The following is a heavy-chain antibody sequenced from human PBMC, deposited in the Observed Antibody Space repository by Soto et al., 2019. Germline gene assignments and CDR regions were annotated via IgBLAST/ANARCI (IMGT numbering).Heavy chain of an antibody. CDR3: ARTTLYSSSAHCAFDI. CDR2: VSSSSSYI. Sequence: PGGSLRLSCAASGFTFSSYSMNWVRQAPGKGLEWVSSVSSSSSYIYYADSVKGRFTISRDNAKNSLYLQMNSLRAEDTAVYYCARTTLYSSSAHCAFDIWGQGTMVTVSS. V-gene: IGHV3-21*01. J-gene: IGHJ3*02. CDR1: GFTFSSYS. D-gene: IGHD6-6*01.